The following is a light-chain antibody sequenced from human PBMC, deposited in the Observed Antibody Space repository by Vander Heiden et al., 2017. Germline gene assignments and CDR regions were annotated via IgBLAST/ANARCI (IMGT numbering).Light chain of an antibody. CDR1: QSISSY. CDR3: QQSDSTPPT. V-gene: IGKV1-39*01. Sequence: DIQLTQSPSSLSASVGDRVTITCRASQSISSYLNWYQQKPGKAPKLLIYAASSLQSGGQARFSGSGSGTDFTLTISSLQPEDFATYYGQQSDSTPPTFGQGTKVEIK. J-gene: IGKJ1*01. CDR2: AAS.